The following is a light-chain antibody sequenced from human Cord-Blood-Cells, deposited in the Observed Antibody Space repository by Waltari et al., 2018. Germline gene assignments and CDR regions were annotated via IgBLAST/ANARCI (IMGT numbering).Light chain of an antibody. J-gene: IGKJ4*01. CDR3: QQYGSSPLT. CDR1: QSVSSSY. Sequence: EIVLTQSPGPLSLSPGERATLSCRASQSVSSSYLAWYQQKPGQAPRLLIYGASSRATGIPDRFSGSGSGTDFTLTFSRLEPEDFAVYYCQQYGSSPLTFGGGTKVEIK. CDR2: GAS. V-gene: IGKV3-20*01.